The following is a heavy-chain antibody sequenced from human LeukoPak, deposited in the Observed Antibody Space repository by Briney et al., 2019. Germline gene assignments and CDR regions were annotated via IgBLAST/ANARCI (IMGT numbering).Heavy chain of an antibody. V-gene: IGHV3-7*04. Sequence: GGSLRLSCAASGFSFNNYWMTWVRQAPGKGLEWVANIKHGGNEKYYVDSVKGRFTISRDNAENSLFLQMNSLRVEDTAVYYCARGRGVDSWGQGTLVTVSS. CDR3: ARGRGVDS. CDR1: GFSFNNYW. CDR2: IKHGGNEK. J-gene: IGHJ4*02.